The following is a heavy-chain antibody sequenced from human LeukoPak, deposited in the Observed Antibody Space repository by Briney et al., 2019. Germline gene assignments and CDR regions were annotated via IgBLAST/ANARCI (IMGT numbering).Heavy chain of an antibody. J-gene: IGHJ5*02. Sequence: GASVKVSCKASGYTFTGYYMHWVRQAPGQGLEWMGWINPNSGGTNYAQKFQGRVTITRDTSISTAYMELNRLRSDVTAVYYCARDGNGWDTAIVPSFDPWGQGTLVTVSS. D-gene: IGHD5-18*01. CDR3: ARDGNGWDTAIVPSFDP. CDR1: GYTFTGYY. CDR2: INPNSGGT. V-gene: IGHV1-2*02.